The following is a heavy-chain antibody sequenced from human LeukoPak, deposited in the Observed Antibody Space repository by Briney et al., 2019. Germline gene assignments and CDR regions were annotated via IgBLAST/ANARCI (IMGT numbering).Heavy chain of an antibody. CDR2: ANSDGSSA. V-gene: IGHV3-74*01. CDR1: GSTFSTHN. Sequence: GGSLRLSCAVSGSTFSTHNMNWVRQAPGKGLVWVSRANSDGSSATYADSVKGRFTISRDNAKNTLFLQMNSLRVEDTAVYYCTRDWYSSSWDWGQGTLVTVSS. J-gene: IGHJ1*01. D-gene: IGHD6-13*01. CDR3: TRDWYSSSWD.